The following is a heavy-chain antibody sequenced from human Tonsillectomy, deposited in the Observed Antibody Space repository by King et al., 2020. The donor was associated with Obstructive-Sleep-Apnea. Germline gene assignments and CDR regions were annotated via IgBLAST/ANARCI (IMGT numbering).Heavy chain of an antibody. CDR3: ARFPRRSAGFAPDA. CDR1: GGSFSGYY. Sequence: VQLQQWGAGLLKPSETLSLTCAVYGGSFSGYYWSWIRQPPGKGLEWIGEINHSGSTNYNPSLKSRVTISVDTSKNQFSLKLSSVTAADTAVYYCARFPRRSAGFAPDAWGQGTLVTVSS. V-gene: IGHV4-34*01. J-gene: IGHJ5*02. D-gene: IGHD3-10*01. CDR2: INHSGST.